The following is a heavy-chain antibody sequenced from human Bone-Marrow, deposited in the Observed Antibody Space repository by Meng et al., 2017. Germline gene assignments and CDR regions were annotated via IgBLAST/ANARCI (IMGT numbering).Heavy chain of an antibody. V-gene: IGHV3-30*01. Sequence: GESLKISCAASGFTFSSYAMHWVRQAPGKGLEWVAVISYDGSNKYYADSVKGRFTISRDNSKNTLYLQMNSLRDEDTAVYYCARELFHYYDSSGYYGFDYWGQGTLVTVSS. D-gene: IGHD3-22*01. CDR1: GFTFSSYA. CDR2: ISYDGSNK. CDR3: ARELFHYYDSSGYYGFDY. J-gene: IGHJ4*02.